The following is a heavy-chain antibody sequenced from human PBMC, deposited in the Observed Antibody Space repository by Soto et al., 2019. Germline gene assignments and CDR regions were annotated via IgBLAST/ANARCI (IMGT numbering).Heavy chain of an antibody. Sequence: SETLSLTCAVYGGSFSGYFWSWFRQPPGKGLEWIGEISHIGSIKYNPSLKSRVTISVDTSKNQFSLKLSSVTAADTAVYYCARGPIVATTGGYYYYGLDVWGQGTTVTVSS. V-gene: IGHV4-34*01. CDR1: GGSFSGYF. CDR2: ISHIGSI. CDR3: ARGPIVATTGGYYYYGLDV. J-gene: IGHJ6*02. D-gene: IGHD5-12*01.